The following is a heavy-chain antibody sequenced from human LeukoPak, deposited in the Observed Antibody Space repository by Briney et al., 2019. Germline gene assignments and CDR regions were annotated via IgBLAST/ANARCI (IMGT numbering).Heavy chain of an antibody. V-gene: IGHV3-15*01. CDR2: IKSKTDGETT. J-gene: IGHJ4*02. CDR3: TTDVMWAYSSGWYLDY. CDR1: GFTFSSYA. Sequence: PGGSLRLSCAASGFTFSSYAMSWVRQAPGKGLEWVGRIKSKTDGETTDYAAPVKGRFTISRDDSKNTLYLQMNSLKTEDTAVYYCTTDVMWAYSSGWYLDYWGQGTLVTVSS. D-gene: IGHD6-19*01.